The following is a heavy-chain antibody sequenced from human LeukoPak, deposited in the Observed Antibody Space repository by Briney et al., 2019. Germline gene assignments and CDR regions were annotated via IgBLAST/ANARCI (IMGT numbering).Heavy chain of an antibody. CDR3: ARLHDYSNYAYHGVSAGDY. D-gene: IGHD4-11*01. CDR2: VYHSGST. V-gene: IGHV4-38-2*01. Sequence: SETLSLTCAVSGYSISSGYYWGWIRQPPGKGLEWIGSVYHSGSTYYNPSLKSRVTISVDTSKNQFSLKLSSVTAADTAVYYCARLHDYSNYAYHGVSAGDYWGQGTLVTVSS. CDR1: GYSISSGYY. J-gene: IGHJ4*02.